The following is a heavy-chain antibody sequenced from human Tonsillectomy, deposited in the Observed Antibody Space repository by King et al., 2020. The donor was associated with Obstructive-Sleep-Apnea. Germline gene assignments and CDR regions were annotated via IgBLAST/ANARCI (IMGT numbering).Heavy chain of an antibody. J-gene: IGHJ4*02. CDR2: IRQYGREK. CDR3: ARVGYDDVSGSYHSDY. V-gene: IGHV3-7*03. Sequence: VQLVESGGGLVQPGGSLRLSCAASGFTFSSFWMNLVRQAPGKGLEWVANIRQYGREKYYVDSVKGRFTISRDNAKNSLFLQMNSLRAEDTAVYYCARVGYDDVSGSYHSDYWGQGTLVTVSS. CDR1: GFTFSSFW. D-gene: IGHD3-16*02.